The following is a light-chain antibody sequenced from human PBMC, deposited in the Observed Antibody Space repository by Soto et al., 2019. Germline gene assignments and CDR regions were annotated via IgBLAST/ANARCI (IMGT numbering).Light chain of an antibody. CDR2: RNN. V-gene: IGLV1-47*01. Sequence: QSVLTQPSSASGTPGQRVTISCSGSISNIGSNYVYWYQQLPGTAPKLLIYRNNQRPSGVPDRFSGSKSGTSASLAISGLRSEDEADYYCAALDESLSGHRVFGRGTKVTVL. CDR1: ISNIGSNY. J-gene: IGLJ3*02. CDR3: AALDESLSGHRV.